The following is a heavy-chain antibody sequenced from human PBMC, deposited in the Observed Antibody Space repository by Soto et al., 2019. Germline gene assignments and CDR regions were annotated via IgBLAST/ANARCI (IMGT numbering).Heavy chain of an antibody. CDR3: ARGRRGLWFGEPQSYYFDY. V-gene: IGHV4-31*03. J-gene: IGHJ4*02. CDR2: IYYSGST. CDR1: GGSISSGGYY. Sequence: QVQLQESGPGLVKPSQTLSLTCTVSGGSISSGGYYWSWIRQHPGKGLEWIGYIYYSGSTYYNPSLKSRVTISVDTSKNQFSLKLSSVTAADTAVYYCARGRRGLWFGEPQSYYFDYWGQGTLVTVSS. D-gene: IGHD3-10*01.